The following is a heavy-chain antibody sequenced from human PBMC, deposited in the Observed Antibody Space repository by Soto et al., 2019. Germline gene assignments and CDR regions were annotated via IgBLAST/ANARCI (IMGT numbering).Heavy chain of an antibody. CDR3: ARDRPGSYYNPPDY. D-gene: IGHD3-10*01. V-gene: IGHV3-20*01. Sequence: GGSLRLSCAASGFTFDDYGMSWVRQAPGKGLEWVSGINWNGGSTGYADSVKGRFTISRDNAKNSLYLQMNSLRAEDTALYHCARDRPGSYYNPPDYWGQGTLVTVSS. CDR2: INWNGGST. CDR1: GFTFDDYG. J-gene: IGHJ4*02.